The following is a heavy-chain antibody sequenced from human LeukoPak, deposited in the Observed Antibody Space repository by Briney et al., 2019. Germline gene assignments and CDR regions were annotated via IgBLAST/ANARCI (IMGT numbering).Heavy chain of an antibody. CDR1: GFTFNNYV. Sequence: PPGGSLRLSCAASGFTFNNYVMTWVRQTPGKGLEWVSAISGSGGSTYYADSVKGRFTISRDNSKNTLYLQMNSLRAEDTALYYCAKDDYGDYGWLIDYWGQGTLVTVSA. V-gene: IGHV3-23*01. CDR2: ISGSGGST. D-gene: IGHD4-17*01. CDR3: AKDDYGDYGWLIDY. J-gene: IGHJ4*02.